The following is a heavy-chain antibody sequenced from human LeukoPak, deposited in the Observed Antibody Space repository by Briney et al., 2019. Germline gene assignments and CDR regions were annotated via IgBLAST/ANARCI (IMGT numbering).Heavy chain of an antibody. CDR3: ARVGYCSGDICYRSAMDV. J-gene: IGHJ6*02. V-gene: IGHV4-4*07. CDR1: GGSISDYH. D-gene: IGHD2-15*01. Sequence: SETLSLTCTVSGGSISDYHWNWIRQPAGKGLEWIGPIYSSGSTNYNPSLKSRVTMSVDTSKNQFSLRLSSVTAADTAVYYCARVGYCSGDICYRSAMDVWGQGTTVTVSS. CDR2: IYSSGST.